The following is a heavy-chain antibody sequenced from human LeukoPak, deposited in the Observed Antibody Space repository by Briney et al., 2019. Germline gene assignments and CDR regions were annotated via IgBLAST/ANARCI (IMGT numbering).Heavy chain of an antibody. V-gene: IGHV5-51*01. CDR3: ARIAAAANSGEFDY. CDR1: GYSFTSYW. Sequence: GESLKISCKGSGYSFTSYWICWVRQMPGRGLEWMGIIYPGDSDTRYSPSFQGQVTISADKSISTAYLQWSSLKASDTAMYYCARIAAAANSGEFDYWGQGTLVTVSS. J-gene: IGHJ4*02. CDR2: IYPGDSDT. D-gene: IGHD6-13*01.